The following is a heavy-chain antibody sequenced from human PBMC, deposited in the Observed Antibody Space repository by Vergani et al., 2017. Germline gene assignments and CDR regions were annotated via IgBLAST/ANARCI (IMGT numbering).Heavy chain of an antibody. Sequence: EVQLLESGGGLVQPGGSLRLSCAASGFTFSSYAMSWVRQAPGKGLEWGSAISGSGGSTYYADSVKGRFTISRDNSKNTLYLQMNSLRAEDTAVYYCAKVSRRITMVRGVAKAYWGQGTLVTVSS. D-gene: IGHD3-10*01. J-gene: IGHJ4*02. CDR3: AKVSRRITMVRGVAKAY. CDR1: GFTFSSYA. V-gene: IGHV3-23*01. CDR2: ISGSGGST.